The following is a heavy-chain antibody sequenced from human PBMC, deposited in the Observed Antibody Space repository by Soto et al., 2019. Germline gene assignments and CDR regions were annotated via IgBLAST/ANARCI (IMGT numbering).Heavy chain of an antibody. V-gene: IGHV3-66*01. D-gene: IGHD3-16*01. J-gene: IGHJ4*02. Sequence: GGSLKLYCAASGLSASTNYMSWVRQAPGKGLEWVSVIYSGKTTHYADSVKGRFTISRDSSKNTLYLQMNSLRAEDTAIYYCAKAGDPGNMITFGGVEVPNIDFWGQGTVVTVSS. CDR1: GLSASTNY. CDR3: AKAGDPGNMITFGGVEVPNIDF. CDR2: IYSGKTT.